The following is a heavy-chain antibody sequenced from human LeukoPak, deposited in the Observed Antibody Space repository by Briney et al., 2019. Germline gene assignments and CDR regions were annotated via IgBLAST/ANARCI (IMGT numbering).Heavy chain of an antibody. J-gene: IGHJ3*02. D-gene: IGHD2-21*02. CDR3: ARADCGGDCDDAFDI. CDR2: INHSGST. CDR1: GGSFSGYY. V-gene: IGHV4-34*01. Sequence: SETLSLTCAVYGGSFSGYYWSWIRQPPGKGLEWIGEINHSGSTNHNPSLKSRVTISVDTSKNQFSLKLSSVTAADTAVYYCARADCGGDCDDAFDIWGQGTMVTVSS.